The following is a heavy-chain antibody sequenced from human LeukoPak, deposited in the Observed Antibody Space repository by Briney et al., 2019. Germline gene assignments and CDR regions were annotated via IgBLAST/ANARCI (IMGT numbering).Heavy chain of an antibody. J-gene: IGHJ5*02. V-gene: IGHV3-30*04. Sequence: PGGSLRLSCAASGFTFHNYAMYWVRQTPDNGLEWVTVISNDGSKKYYIGSVKGRFTISRDNSENTLYLQMNSLRVDDTAVYYCVRGGLNWGRNMWFDPWGQGTLVTVSS. CDR3: VRGGLNWGRNMWFDP. D-gene: IGHD7-27*01. CDR2: ISNDGSKK. CDR1: GFTFHNYA.